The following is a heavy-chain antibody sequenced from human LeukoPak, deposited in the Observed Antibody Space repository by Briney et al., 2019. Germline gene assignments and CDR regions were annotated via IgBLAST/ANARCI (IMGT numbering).Heavy chain of an antibody. CDR1: GFTFSSYA. CDR3: ARAPPRFGSSWYD. Sequence: GGSLRLSCAASGFTFSSYAMSWVRQAPGKGLEWVSVIYSGGSTYYADSVKGRFTISRDNSKNTLYLQMNSLRAEDTAVYYCARAPPRFGSSWYDWGQGTLVTVSS. V-gene: IGHV3-53*01. CDR2: IYSGGST. D-gene: IGHD6-13*01. J-gene: IGHJ4*02.